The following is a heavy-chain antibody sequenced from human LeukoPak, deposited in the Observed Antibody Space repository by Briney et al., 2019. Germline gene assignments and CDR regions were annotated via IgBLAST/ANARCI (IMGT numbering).Heavy chain of an antibody. CDR2: INHSGST. D-gene: IGHD2-8*01. J-gene: IGHJ4*02. CDR3: AIHGLYQDCTNCVCYAGGLAHRYCDY. V-gene: IGHV4-34*01. Sequence: KTSETLSLTCAVYCGSFSGYYWSWIRQPPGKGPEWIGEINHSGSTSSNPSLKSRVTISVDTSKNLFSLKLSSVTAADTAVYYCAIHGLYQDCTNCVCYAGGLAHRYCDYLLQRTLVTVSS. CDR1: CGSFSGYY.